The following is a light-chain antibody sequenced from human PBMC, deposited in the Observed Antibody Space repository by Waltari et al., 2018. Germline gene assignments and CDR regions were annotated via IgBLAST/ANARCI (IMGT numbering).Light chain of an antibody. J-gene: IGKJ4*01. CDR2: VAS. Sequence: EIVLTQSPATLSLSPGERATLSCRASQSVNEYLAWYQQIPGQAPRLLIYVASNRATGIPARFSGSGSGTDFTLTISSLEPEDFAIYYCHVRSNWPPVTFGGGTKVEIK. V-gene: IGKV3-11*01. CDR3: HVRSNWPPVT. CDR1: QSVNEY.